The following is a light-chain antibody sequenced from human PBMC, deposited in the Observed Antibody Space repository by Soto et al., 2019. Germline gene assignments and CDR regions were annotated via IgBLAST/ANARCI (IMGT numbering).Light chain of an antibody. CDR1: QSVADN. V-gene: IGKV3-15*01. Sequence: VVVTQSPATLSVSPGERVTLSCMSSQSVADNLAWFQQKPGQGPRLLIYGASTRATGIPARFSGSGSETDFTLTISSLRSEDSAVYHCQQYNNWPITFGQGTRLEIK. J-gene: IGKJ5*01. CDR2: GAS. CDR3: QQYNNWPIT.